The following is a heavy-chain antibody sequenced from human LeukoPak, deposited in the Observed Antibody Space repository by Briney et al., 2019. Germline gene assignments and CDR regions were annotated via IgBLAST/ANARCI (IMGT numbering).Heavy chain of an antibody. J-gene: IGHJ4*02. CDR1: GGTFSSYA. CDR2: IIPILGIA. V-gene: IGHV1-69*04. CDR3: ARDRSLRGYDSVGYFDY. D-gene: IGHD5-12*01. Sequence: SVKVSCTASGGTFSSYAISWVRQAPGQGLEWMGRIIPILGIANYAQKFQGRVTITADKSTSTAYMELSSLRSEDTAVYYCARDRSLRGYDSVGYFDYWGQGTLVTVSS.